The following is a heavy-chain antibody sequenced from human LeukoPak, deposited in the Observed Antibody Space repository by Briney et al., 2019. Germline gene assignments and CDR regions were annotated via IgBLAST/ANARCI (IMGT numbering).Heavy chain of an antibody. V-gene: IGHV1-18*01. CDR3: ARDELELPYGDYYYGMDV. D-gene: IGHD1-7*01. CDR1: GYTFTSYG. J-gene: IGHJ6*02. CDR2: ISAYNGNT. Sequence: GASVKVSCKASGYTFTSYGISWVRQAPGQGLEGMGWISAYNGNTNYAQKLQGRVTMTTDTSTRTAYMELRSLRSDDTAVYYCARDELELPYGDYYYGMDVWGQGTTVTVSS.